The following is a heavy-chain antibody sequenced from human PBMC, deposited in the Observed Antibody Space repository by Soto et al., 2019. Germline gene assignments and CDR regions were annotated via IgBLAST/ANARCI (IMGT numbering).Heavy chain of an antibody. V-gene: IGHV3-23*01. CDR3: AIEGANWDYVRYFDY. Sequence: EVQLLESGGGLGQPGGSLRLSCAASGFTFSSYAMNWVRQAPGKGLEWVSGIGASGDRTYYADSVKGRFTISRDNSKSTVYLQMNSLRTEDTAVYYCAIEGANWDYVRYFDYWCQGTLVTVSS. CDR2: IGASGDRT. D-gene: IGHD1-7*01. CDR1: GFTFSSYA. J-gene: IGHJ4*02.